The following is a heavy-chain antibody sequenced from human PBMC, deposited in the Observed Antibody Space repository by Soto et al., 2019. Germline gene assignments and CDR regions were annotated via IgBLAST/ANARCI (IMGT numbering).Heavy chain of an antibody. CDR2: MNPHSGNT. CDR3: AREVLCSGGGCYYYYYMGV. CDR1: GYTFTSYD. D-gene: IGHD2-15*01. Sequence: QVRLVQSGSEVKKPGASVKDSCKASGYTFTSYDLNWVRQATGQGLEWMGWMNPHSGNTGYAQKFQGRVTMTRNTSISTPYMELSSLRSEDTAGYFCAREVLCSGGGCYYYYYMGVWGKGTTVTVAS. J-gene: IGHJ6*03. V-gene: IGHV1-8*01.